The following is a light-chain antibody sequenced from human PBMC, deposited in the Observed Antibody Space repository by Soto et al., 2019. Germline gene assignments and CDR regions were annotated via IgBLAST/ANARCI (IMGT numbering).Light chain of an antibody. CDR2: GAS. CDR1: QSIRSSY. Sequence: ETVLTQSPGTLSLSPGERATLSCRASQSIRSSYLAWYQQKPGQAPRLLIYGASSRATGIPDRFIGSGSGTDFTLTISRLEPEDFAVYYCQQFGTSPICTVGPGTKVDSK. J-gene: IGKJ3*01. V-gene: IGKV3-20*01. CDR3: QQFGTSPICT.